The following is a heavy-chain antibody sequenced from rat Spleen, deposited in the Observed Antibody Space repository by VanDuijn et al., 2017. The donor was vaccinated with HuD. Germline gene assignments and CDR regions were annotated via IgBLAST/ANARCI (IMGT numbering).Heavy chain of an antibody. V-gene: IGHV5-25*01. Sequence: EVQLVESGGGLVQPGRSMKLSCAASGFTFSNYYMAWVRQAPTKGLEWVASISTGGGNTYYRASVKGRFTISRDNAKNTQYLQMDSLRSEDTASYYCARLGVVITSGVMDAWGQGASVTVSS. CDR3: ARLGVVITSGVMDA. J-gene: IGHJ4*01. CDR1: GFTFSNYY. D-gene: IGHD1-12*02. CDR2: ISTGGGNT.